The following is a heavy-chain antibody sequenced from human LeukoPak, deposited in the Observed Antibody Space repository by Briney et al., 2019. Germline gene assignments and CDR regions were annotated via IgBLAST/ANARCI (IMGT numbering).Heavy chain of an antibody. J-gene: IGHJ4*02. V-gene: IGHV4-59*01. CDR2: IYYSGST. Sequence: SETLSLTCTVSDGSISSSYWSWIRQPPGKGLEWIGSIYYSGSTNYNPSLKSRVTISVDTSKNQFSLKLSSVTAADTAVYYCARHDRYSSSWYFDYWGQGTLVTVSS. CDR3: ARHDRYSSSWYFDY. D-gene: IGHD6-13*01. CDR1: DGSISSSY.